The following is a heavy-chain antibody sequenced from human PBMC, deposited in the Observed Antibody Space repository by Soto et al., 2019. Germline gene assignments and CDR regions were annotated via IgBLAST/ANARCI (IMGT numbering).Heavy chain of an antibody. J-gene: IGHJ5*02. D-gene: IGHD3-10*01. CDR2: IYYLGST. Sequence: PSETLSLTCSVSGGSMSEYFWSWIRQSPGKGLEWIGYIYYLGSTDYNPSLESRVTISVDTSKNQFSLKLSSVTAADTAVYYCARHIGPWGQGTLVTVSS. CDR1: GGSMSEYF. CDR3: ARHIGP. V-gene: IGHV4-59*08.